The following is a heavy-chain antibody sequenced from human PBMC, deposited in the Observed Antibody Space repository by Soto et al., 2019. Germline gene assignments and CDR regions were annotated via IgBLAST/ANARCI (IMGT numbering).Heavy chain of an antibody. V-gene: IGHV1-69*13. D-gene: IGHD2-2*01. CDR2: IIPIFGTA. CDR3: ASRPQYCSSISCHEY. CDR1: GGTFSSYA. Sequence: SVKVSCKASGGTFSSYAISWVRQAPGQGLEWMGGIIPIFGTANYAQKFQGRVTITADESTSTAYMELSSLRSEDTAVYYCASRPQYCSSISCHEYWGQGTLGTVSS. J-gene: IGHJ4*02.